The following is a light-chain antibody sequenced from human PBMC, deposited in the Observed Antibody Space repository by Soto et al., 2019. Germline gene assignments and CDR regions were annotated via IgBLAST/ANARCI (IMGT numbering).Light chain of an antibody. V-gene: IGLV1-40*01. J-gene: IGLJ1*01. CDR3: QSYDSSLSGYV. CDR2: ENN. CDR1: SSNIGAGYE. Sequence: QSALTQPPSVSGAPGQRVTISCTGSSSNIGAGYEAHWYQQVPGTAPKLLIYENNNRPSGVPDRFSGSKSGTSASLAITGLHAEDEADYYCQSYDSSLSGYVFGTGTKLTVL.